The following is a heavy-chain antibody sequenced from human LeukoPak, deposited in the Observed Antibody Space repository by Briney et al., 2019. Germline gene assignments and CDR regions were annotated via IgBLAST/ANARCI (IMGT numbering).Heavy chain of an antibody. Sequence: GSSVKVSCKVSGYTLTELSMHWVRQPPGKGIERKGVFDLEDGETIYAQKYQGRVTMSEDTSTDKAYMELSSLRTEDTAVYYCAGWTRGQQLVPESCQHWDRGTLVTVSS. CDR3: AGWTRGQQLVPESCQH. CDR1: GYTLTELS. V-gene: IGHV1-24*01. J-gene: IGHJ1*01. D-gene: IGHD6-13*01. CDR2: FDLEDGET.